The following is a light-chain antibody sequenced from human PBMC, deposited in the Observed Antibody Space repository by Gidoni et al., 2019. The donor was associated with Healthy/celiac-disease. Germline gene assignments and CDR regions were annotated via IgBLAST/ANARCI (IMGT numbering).Light chain of an antibody. CDR1: QCFSSY. V-gene: IGKV1-9*01. Sequence: DIQLTQSTPSLSASVGDRVTITCRASQCFSSYLAWYQQKPGKAPKLLIYAASTLQSGVPSRFSGSGSGTEFTLTISSLQAEDFATYYCQQLNSYPLTFGGXTKVEIK. J-gene: IGKJ4*01. CDR3: QQLNSYPLT. CDR2: AAS.